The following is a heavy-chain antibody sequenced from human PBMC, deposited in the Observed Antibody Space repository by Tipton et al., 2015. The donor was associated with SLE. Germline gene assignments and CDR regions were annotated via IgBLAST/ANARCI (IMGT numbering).Heavy chain of an antibody. CDR3: ARDPAGVPDAFDI. Sequence: TLSLTCAVYGGSFSDYYWSWIRQPPGKGLEWIGEINHSGSTNYNPSLKSRVTISVDTSKNQFSLKLSSVTAADTAVYYCARDPAGVPDAFDIWGQGTMVTVSS. CDR1: GGSFSDYY. J-gene: IGHJ3*02. D-gene: IGHD2-2*01. CDR2: INHSGST. V-gene: IGHV4-34*01.